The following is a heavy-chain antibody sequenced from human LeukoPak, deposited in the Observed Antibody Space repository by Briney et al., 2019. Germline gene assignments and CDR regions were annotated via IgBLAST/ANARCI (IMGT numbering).Heavy chain of an antibody. CDR2: INHSGST. V-gene: IGHV4-34*01. CDR1: GGPFSGYY. Sequence: SETLSLTCAVYGGPFSGYYWSWIRQPPGKGLEWIGEINHSGSTNYNPSLKSRVTISVDTSKNQFSLKLSSVTAADTAVHYCARGWCSSTRCHFDYWGQGTLVPVSS. CDR3: ARGWCSSTRCHFDY. D-gene: IGHD2-2*01. J-gene: IGHJ4*02.